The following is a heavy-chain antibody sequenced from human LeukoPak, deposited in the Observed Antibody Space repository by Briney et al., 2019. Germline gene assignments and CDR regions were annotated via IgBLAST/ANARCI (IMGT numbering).Heavy chain of an antibody. CDR3: ASRADYGDFRLDY. CDR1: GYPFITYD. Sequence: ASVKVSCKASGYPFITYDINWVRQATGQGLEWMGWMNPHSGNTGYAQKFQGRVTITRNTSISTAYMELSSLRSEDTAVYYCASRADYGDFRLDYWGQGTLVTVSS. D-gene: IGHD4-17*01. V-gene: IGHV1-8*03. J-gene: IGHJ4*02. CDR2: MNPHSGNT.